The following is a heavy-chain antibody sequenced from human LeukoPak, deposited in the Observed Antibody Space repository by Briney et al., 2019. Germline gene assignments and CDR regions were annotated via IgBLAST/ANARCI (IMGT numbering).Heavy chain of an antibody. Sequence: GGSLRLSCAASGFTFSEYYMTWLRQAPGKGLEWISYISSSGITIYYADSVKGRFTISRDNAKNSLYLQMNSLRAEDTALYYCARDPYGSGTGDAFDIWGQGTMVTVSS. D-gene: IGHD3-10*01. V-gene: IGHV3-11*04. CDR2: ISSSGITI. CDR3: ARDPYGSGTGDAFDI. CDR1: GFTFSEYY. J-gene: IGHJ3*02.